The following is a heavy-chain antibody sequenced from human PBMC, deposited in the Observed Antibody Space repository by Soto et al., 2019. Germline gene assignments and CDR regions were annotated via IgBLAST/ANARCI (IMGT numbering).Heavy chain of an antibody. D-gene: IGHD5-18*01. J-gene: IGHJ4*02. V-gene: IGHV1-18*01. CDR2: ITVYNGYT. CDR1: GYDFSDYS. Sequence: QVQLVQSGAEVKKPGASVKVSCKTSGYDFSDYSINWVRQAPGQGLEWMGWITVYNGYTRYADNLQDRVTITADSSTNTVYMELRTLRSDDTAVYYWARGKRSYLSYGEYWGQGTLVTVSS. CDR3: ARGKRSYLSYGEY.